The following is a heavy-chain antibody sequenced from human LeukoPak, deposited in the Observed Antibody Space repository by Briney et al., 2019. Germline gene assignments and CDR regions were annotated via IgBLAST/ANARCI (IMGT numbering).Heavy chain of an antibody. J-gene: IGHJ4*02. CDR2: INPNSGGT. CDR1: GYTFTSYG. Sequence: ASVKVSCKASGYTFTSYGISWVRQAPGQGLEWMGWINPNSGGTNYAQKFQGRVTMTRDTSISTAYMELSRLRSDDTAVYYCARSFFRYCSGGSCYPYYFDYWGQGTLVTVSS. CDR3: ARSFFRYCSGGSCYPYYFDY. V-gene: IGHV1-2*02. D-gene: IGHD2-15*01.